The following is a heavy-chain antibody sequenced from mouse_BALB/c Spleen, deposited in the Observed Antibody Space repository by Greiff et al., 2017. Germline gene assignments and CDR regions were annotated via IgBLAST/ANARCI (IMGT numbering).Heavy chain of an antibody. V-gene: IGHV5-6*01. Sequence: EVKLVESGGDLVKPGGSLKLSCAASGFTFSSYGMSWVRQTPDKRLEWVATISSGGSYTYYPDSVKGRFTISRDNAKDTLYLQMSSLKSEDTAMYDCARLDGQAWFAYWGQGTLVTVSA. J-gene: IGHJ3*01. CDR3: ARLDGQAWFAY. D-gene: IGHD2-3*01. CDR1: GFTFSSYG. CDR2: ISSGGSYT.